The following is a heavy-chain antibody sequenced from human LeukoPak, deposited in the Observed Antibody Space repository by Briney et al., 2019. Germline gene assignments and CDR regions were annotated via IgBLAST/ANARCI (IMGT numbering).Heavy chain of an antibody. CDR2: INSDGSNT. J-gene: IGHJ4*02. V-gene: IGHV3-74*01. CDR1: GFTFSSYW. Sequence: PGGSLRLSCAASGFTFSSYWMHWVRQAPGKGLVWVSRINSDGSNTSYADSVKGRFTISRDSSENTVYLQLSSLRSEDTAIYYCARARPIDFWGQGTLVIVSS. CDR3: ARARPIDF.